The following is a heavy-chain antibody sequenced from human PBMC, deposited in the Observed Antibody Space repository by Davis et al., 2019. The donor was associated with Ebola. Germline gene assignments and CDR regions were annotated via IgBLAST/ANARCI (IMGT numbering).Heavy chain of an antibody. V-gene: IGHV3-23*01. D-gene: IGHD3-3*01. CDR3: ARDNGDYDFWSGYYDY. CDR2: ISGSGGTT. J-gene: IGHJ4*02. CDR1: VITFSSYA. Sequence: GGSLRLSCADSVITFSSYAMTWVRQAPGKGLEWVSAISGSGGTTYYAGSVKGRFTVSRDNSKNTLYLQMNSLRAEDTAVYYCARDNGDYDFWSGYYDYWGQGTLVTVSS.